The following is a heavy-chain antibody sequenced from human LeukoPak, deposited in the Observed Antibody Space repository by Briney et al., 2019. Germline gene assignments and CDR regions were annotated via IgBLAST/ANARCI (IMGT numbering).Heavy chain of an antibody. CDR3: ARSSGNSGSHY. Sequence: ASVKVSCKASGYTFTSYAISWVRQAPGQGLEWMGGIIPIFGTANYAQKFQGRATITADESTSTAYMELSSLRSEDTAVYYCARSSGNSGSHYWGQGTLVTVSS. V-gene: IGHV1-69*13. CDR2: IIPIFGTA. D-gene: IGHD1-26*01. CDR1: GYTFTSYA. J-gene: IGHJ4*02.